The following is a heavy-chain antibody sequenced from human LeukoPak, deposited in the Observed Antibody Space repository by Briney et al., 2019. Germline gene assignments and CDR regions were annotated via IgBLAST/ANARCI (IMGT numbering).Heavy chain of an antibody. CDR1: GFTFSSYG. Sequence: GGSLRLSCAASGFTFSSYGMHWVRQAPGKGLEWVAVIWYDGSNKYYADSVKGRFTISRDNSKNTLYLQMNSLRAEDTAVYYCARDRLYYYGMDVWGQGTTVTVSS. CDR2: IWYDGSNK. V-gene: IGHV3-33*01. J-gene: IGHJ6*02. CDR3: ARDRLYYYGMDV.